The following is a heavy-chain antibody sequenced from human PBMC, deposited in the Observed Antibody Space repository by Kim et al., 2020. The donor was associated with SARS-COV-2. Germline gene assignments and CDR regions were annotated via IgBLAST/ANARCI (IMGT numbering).Heavy chain of an antibody. Sequence: ASVKVSCKSSGYTFTNYYIHWVRQAPGQGLEWMGIINPTGGSTTYARKFRGRVTMTRDTSTTTVEMQLTSLTPEDAATYYCARDLVSSNYYGMDVWGQGTTVTVSS. CDR3: ARDLVSSNYYGMDV. CDR1: GYTFTNYY. D-gene: IGHD2-8*01. J-gene: IGHJ6*02. V-gene: IGHV1-46*01. CDR2: INPTGGST.